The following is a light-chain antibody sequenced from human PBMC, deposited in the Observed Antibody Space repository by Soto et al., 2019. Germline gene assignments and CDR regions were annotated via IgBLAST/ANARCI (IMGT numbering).Light chain of an antibody. J-gene: IGKJ1*01. V-gene: IGKV1-5*01. CDR2: DAS. Sequence: DIQMTQSPSPLSASVGDTVTVTCQASQSVSGWLAWYQQKPGEAPKLLIYDASALPRGVPSRFSGSGSGTKCTLTIASLQPDDVATHYCQQYETFSGTFGPGTKVDIK. CDR1: QSVSGW. CDR3: QQYETFSGT.